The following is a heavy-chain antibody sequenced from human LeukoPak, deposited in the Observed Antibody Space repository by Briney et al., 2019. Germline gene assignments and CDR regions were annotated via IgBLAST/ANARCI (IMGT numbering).Heavy chain of an antibody. Sequence: KRGESLKISCKASGYSFTSYSIGWVRQMPGKGLEWMGIIYPGDSDTRYSPSFQGQVTISADKSISTAYLQWSSLKASDTAMYYCARHSSTLSGWYGIDYWGQGTLVTVSS. CDR1: GYSFTSYS. CDR2: IYPGDSDT. D-gene: IGHD6-19*01. V-gene: IGHV5-51*01. CDR3: ARHSSTLSGWYGIDY. J-gene: IGHJ4*02.